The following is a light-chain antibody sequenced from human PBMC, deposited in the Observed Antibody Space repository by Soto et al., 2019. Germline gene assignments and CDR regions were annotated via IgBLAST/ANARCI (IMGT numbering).Light chain of an antibody. J-gene: IGLJ1*01. V-gene: IGLV2-14*01. CDR2: EVT. CDR1: SSDIGGSKY. CDR3: TSYTSSGTVYV. Sequence: QSVLTQPASVSGSPGQSISISCTGTSSDIGGSKYVSWYQQHPGKAPKLLIYEVTYRPSGVSDHFSGSKSGNTASLTVSGLQTEDEGDYYCTSYTSSGTVYVFGTGTKV.